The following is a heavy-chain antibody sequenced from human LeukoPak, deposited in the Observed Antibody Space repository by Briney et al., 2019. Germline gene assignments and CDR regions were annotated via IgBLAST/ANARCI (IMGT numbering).Heavy chain of an antibody. V-gene: IGHV4-34*01. D-gene: IGHD2-2*01. Sequence: SETLSLTCAVYGGSFSGYYWSWIRQPPGKGLEWIGEINHSGSTNYNPSLKSRVTISVDTSKNQFSLKLSSVTAADTAVYYCARGGEAWDIVVVPAAIPSRNFDYWGQGTLVTVSS. CDR2: INHSGST. J-gene: IGHJ4*02. CDR1: GGSFSGYY. CDR3: ARGGEAWDIVVVPAAIPSRNFDY.